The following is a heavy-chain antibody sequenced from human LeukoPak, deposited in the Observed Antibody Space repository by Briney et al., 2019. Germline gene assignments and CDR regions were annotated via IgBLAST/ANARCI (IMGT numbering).Heavy chain of an antibody. J-gene: IGHJ4*02. CDR2: ISGSGGST. CDR3: ATRPGGNYYDSSGYYTHFDY. D-gene: IGHD3-22*01. CDR1: GFTFSSYS. V-gene: IGHV3-23*01. Sequence: GGSLRLSCAASGFTFSSYSMNWVRQAPGKGLEWVSAISGSGGSTYYADSVKGRFTISRDNSKNTLYLQMNSLRAEDTAVYYCATRPGGNYYDSSGYYTHFDYWGQGTLVTVSS.